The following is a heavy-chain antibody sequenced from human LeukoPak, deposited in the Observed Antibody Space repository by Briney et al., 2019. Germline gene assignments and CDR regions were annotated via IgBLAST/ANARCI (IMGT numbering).Heavy chain of an antibody. CDR1: GYTFTSYG. J-gene: IGHJ4*02. V-gene: IGHV1-18*01. CDR2: ISAYNGNT. Sequence: GASVKVSCKASGYTFTSYGISWVRQAPGQGLEWMGRISAYNGNTNYAQKLQGRVTMTTDTSTSTAYMELRSLRAEDTAVYYCAKSASDTRPLDYWGQGTLVTVSS. CDR3: AKSASDTRPLDY. D-gene: IGHD5-18*01.